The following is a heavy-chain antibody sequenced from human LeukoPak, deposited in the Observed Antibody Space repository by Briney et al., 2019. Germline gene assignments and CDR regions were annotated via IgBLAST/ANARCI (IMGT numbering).Heavy chain of an antibody. D-gene: IGHD6-13*01. CDR1: GGSISSYY. J-gene: IGHJ5*02. V-gene: IGHV4-59*01. Sequence: SETLSLTCTVSGGSISSYYWSWIRQPPGKGLEWIGYVYYSGSTNYNPSLKSRVAISVDTSKNQFSLKLSSVTAADTAVYYCARAGIAAAGNRWFDPWGQGTLVTVSS. CDR2: VYYSGST. CDR3: ARAGIAAAGNRWFDP.